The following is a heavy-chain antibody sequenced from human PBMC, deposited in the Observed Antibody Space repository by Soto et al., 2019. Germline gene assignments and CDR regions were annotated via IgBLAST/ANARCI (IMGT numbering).Heavy chain of an antibody. CDR2: IHFDGSTS. CDR1: GFTFSRYW. CDR3: TRDYYDNSGSSYVDYGMDV. Sequence: PGGSLRLSCAASGFTFSRYWMHWVRQAPGKGLEWVSRIHFDGSTSAYADSVKGRFTISRDNAKNTLFLQMNSLRAEDTAVYYCTRDYYDNSGSSYVDYGMDVWGPGTTVTVSS. J-gene: IGHJ6*02. V-gene: IGHV3-74*03. D-gene: IGHD3-22*01.